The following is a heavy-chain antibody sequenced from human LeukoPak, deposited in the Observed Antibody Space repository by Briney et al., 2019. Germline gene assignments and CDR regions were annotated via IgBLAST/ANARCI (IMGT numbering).Heavy chain of an antibody. V-gene: IGHV4-59*01. CDR2: IYYSGST. J-gene: IGHJ5*02. CDR1: GGSISSYY. Sequence: VKPSETLSLTCTVSGGSISSYYWSWIRQPPGKGLEWIGYIYYSGSTNYNPSLKSRVTISVDTSKNQFSLKLSSVTAADTAVYYCARVKRYHSDSSGYYFFDPWGQGTLVTVSS. CDR3: ARVKRYHSDSSGYYFFDP. D-gene: IGHD3-22*01.